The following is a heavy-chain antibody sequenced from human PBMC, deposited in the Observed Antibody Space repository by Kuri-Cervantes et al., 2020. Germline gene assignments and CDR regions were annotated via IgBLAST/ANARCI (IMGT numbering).Heavy chain of an antibody. CDR2: IYYSGST. V-gene: IGHV4-39*07. CDR3: ARGRYDSSGYYLGY. Sequence: ESLKISCPVSGGSVSSGSYYWRWIRQPPGKGLEWVGSIYYSGSTYYNPSLKSRVTISVDRSKNQFSLKLSSVTAADTAVYYCARGRYDSSGYYLGYWGQGTLVTVSS. CDR1: GGSVSSGSYY. D-gene: IGHD3-22*01. J-gene: IGHJ4*02.